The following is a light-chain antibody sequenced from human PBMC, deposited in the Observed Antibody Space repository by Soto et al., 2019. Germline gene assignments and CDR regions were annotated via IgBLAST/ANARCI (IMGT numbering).Light chain of an antibody. CDR2: VNSDGSH. CDR3: QTWGSGWV. V-gene: IGLV4-69*01. J-gene: IGLJ3*02. CDR1: SGHSTYA. Sequence: QAVVTQSPSASASLGASVTLTCTLSSGHSTYAIAWHQQQPERGPRYLMRVNSDGSHSKGDGIPDRFSGSSSGSARYLTISRLQSEDDGDYYCQTWGSGWVFGGGTKLTVL.